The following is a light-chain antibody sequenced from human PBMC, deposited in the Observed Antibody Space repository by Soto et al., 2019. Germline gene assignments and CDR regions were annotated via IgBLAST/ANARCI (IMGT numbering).Light chain of an antibody. Sequence: DLPMTQSPSSLSASVGDRVTITCRASQSISSYLNWYQQKPGKAPNLLIYAASSLQSGVPSRFSGSGSGTDFTLTISSLQPEDFATYYCQHSYSTPFTFGPGTKVDIK. J-gene: IGKJ3*01. CDR1: QSISSY. CDR2: AAS. CDR3: QHSYSTPFT. V-gene: IGKV1-39*01.